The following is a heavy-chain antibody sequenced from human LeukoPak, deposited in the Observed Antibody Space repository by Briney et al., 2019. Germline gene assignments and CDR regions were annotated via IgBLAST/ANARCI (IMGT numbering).Heavy chain of an antibody. CDR3: ARRHVVVGNPFVQ. J-gene: IGHJ4*02. Sequence: SETLSLTCAVYGGSFSGYYWSWLRQAPGKGLEWFGEISHSGGTNYNPSLKSRVNISVDTSKNHFSLKLPSVTAADTAVYYCARRHVVVGNPFVQWGQGTLVTVS. CDR2: ISHSGGT. V-gene: IGHV4-34*01. D-gene: IGHD2-21*01. CDR1: GGSFSGYY.